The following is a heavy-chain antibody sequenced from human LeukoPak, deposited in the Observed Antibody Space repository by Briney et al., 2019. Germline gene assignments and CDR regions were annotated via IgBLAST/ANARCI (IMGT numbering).Heavy chain of an antibody. CDR2: ISGSGGST. J-gene: IGHJ1*01. V-gene: IGHV3-23*01. Sequence: GGSLRLSCAASGFTFSSYAMSWVRQAPGKGLGWVSAISGSGGSTYYADSVKGRFTISRDNSKNTLYLQMNSLRAEDTAVYYCAKDRMRSSAGKDFQHWGQGTLVTVSS. CDR3: AKDRMRSSAGKDFQH. D-gene: IGHD6-13*01. CDR1: GFTFSSYA.